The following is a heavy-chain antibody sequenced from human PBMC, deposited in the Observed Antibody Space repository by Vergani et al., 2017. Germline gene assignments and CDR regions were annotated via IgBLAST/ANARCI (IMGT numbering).Heavy chain of an antibody. CDR3: ARGGPPAYYYGSGSSEFSY. CDR2: IKQDGSEK. D-gene: IGHD3-10*01. J-gene: IGHJ4*02. V-gene: IGHV3-7*01. CDR1: GFTFSSYW. Sequence: EVQLVESGGGLVQPGGSLRLSCAASGFTFSSYWMSWVRQAPGKGLEWVANIKQDGSEKYYVDSVKGRFTISRDNAKNSLYLQMNSLRAEDTAVYYCARGGPPAYYYGSGSSEFSYWGQGTLVTVSS.